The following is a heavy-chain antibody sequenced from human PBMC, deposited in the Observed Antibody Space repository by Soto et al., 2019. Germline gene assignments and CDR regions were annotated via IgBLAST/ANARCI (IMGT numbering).Heavy chain of an antibody. Sequence: PGGSPRLSCSASGFTFSSYAMHWVRQAPGKGLEYVSAISSNGGSTYYADSVKGRFTISRDNSKNTLYLQMSSLRAEDTAVYYCVKSYYDSSGYYFFGLRLTYYFDYWGQGTLVTVSS. CDR1: GFTFSSYA. D-gene: IGHD3-22*01. V-gene: IGHV3-64D*08. CDR2: ISSNGGST. J-gene: IGHJ4*02. CDR3: VKSYYDSSGYYFFGLRLTYYFDY.